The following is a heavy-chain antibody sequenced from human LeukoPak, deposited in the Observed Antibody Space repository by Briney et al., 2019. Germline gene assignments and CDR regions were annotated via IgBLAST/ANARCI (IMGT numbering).Heavy chain of an antibody. D-gene: IGHD4-11*01. CDR2: IYNDYSGSST. CDR1: GFSVINNY. J-gene: IGHJ4*02. Sequence: GGSLRLSCAASGFSVINNYMTWVRQAPGKGLEWVSIIYNDYSGSSTYYADSVKGRFTISRDNSKNMLYLQMNSLRAEDTAVYYCARGTVTAPDYWGQGTLVTVSS. V-gene: IGHV3-53*01. CDR3: ARGTVTAPDY.